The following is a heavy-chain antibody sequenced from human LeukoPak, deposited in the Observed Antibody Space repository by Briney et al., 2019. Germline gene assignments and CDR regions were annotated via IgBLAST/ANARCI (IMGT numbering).Heavy chain of an antibody. CDR2: IYYSGST. D-gene: IGHD1-26*01. CDR1: GCSISSGGYY. CDR3: ARGLESGSSHTPWWY. J-gene: IGHJ4*02. Sequence: SETLSLTCTVSGCSISSGGYYWSSIRQHPGKGLEWIGYIYYSGSTYYNPSLKSRVTISVDTSKNQFSLKLSSVTAADTAVYYCARGLESGSSHTPWWYWGQGTLVTVSS. V-gene: IGHV4-31*03.